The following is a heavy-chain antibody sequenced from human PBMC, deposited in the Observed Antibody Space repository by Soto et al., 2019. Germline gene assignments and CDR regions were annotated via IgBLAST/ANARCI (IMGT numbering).Heavy chain of an antibody. D-gene: IGHD3-3*01. Sequence: PSETLSLTCAVSGGSISSDGYSWSWIRQPPGKGLEWIGYIYHSGSTYYNPSLKSRATMSIDRSKNQVSLRLRSVTRADTAVYYCARDQYDFRSGSYYYAMEVWGQGTKVTVSS. CDR1: GGSISSDGYS. CDR2: IYHSGST. V-gene: IGHV4-30-2*01. CDR3: ARDQYDFRSGSYYYAMEV. J-gene: IGHJ6*02.